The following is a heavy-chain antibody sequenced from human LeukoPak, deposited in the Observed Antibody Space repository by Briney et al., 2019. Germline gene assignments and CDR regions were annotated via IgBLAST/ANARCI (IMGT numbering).Heavy chain of an antibody. D-gene: IGHD5-18*01. CDR3: AKEDDTAFDY. V-gene: IGHV3-9*01. CDR1: GFTFDGYA. Sequence: PGRSLRLSCAASGFTFDGYAIHWVRQAPGKGLEWVSGISWNSGSIGYADSVKGRFTISRDNAKNSLYLQMNSLRAEDTALYYCAKEDDTAFDYWGQGTLVTVSS. J-gene: IGHJ4*02. CDR2: ISWNSGSI.